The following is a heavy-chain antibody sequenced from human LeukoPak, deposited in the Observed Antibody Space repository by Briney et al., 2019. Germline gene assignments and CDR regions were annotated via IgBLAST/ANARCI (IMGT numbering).Heavy chain of an antibody. CDR2: IYYSGST. CDR1: GGSISSYY. Sequence: PSETLSLTCTVSGGSISSYYWSWIRQPPGKGLEWIGYIYYSGSTNYNPSLKSRVTISVDTSKNQFSLKLSSVTAADTAVYYCAREDANRMHGVYYYGSFDPWGQGTLVTVSS. D-gene: IGHD3-10*01. V-gene: IGHV4-59*01. J-gene: IGHJ5*02. CDR3: AREDANRMHGVYYYGSFDP.